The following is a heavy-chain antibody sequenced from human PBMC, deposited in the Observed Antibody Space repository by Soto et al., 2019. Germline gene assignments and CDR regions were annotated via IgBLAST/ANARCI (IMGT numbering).Heavy chain of an antibody. D-gene: IGHD2-2*01. CDR3: ARVVVVPAAMRGYYYYYGVDV. CDR1: GYTFTSYG. V-gene: IGHV1-18*01. CDR2: ISAYNGNT. J-gene: IGHJ6*02. Sequence: VASVKVSCKASGYTFTSYGISWVRQAPEQGLEWMGWISAYNGNTNYAQNLQGRVTMTTDTSTSTAYMELRSLRSDDTAVYFCARVVVVPAAMRGYYYYYGVDVWGQGTTVTVSS.